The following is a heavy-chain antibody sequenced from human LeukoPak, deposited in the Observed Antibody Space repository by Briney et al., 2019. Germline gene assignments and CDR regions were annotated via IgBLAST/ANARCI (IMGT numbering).Heavy chain of an antibody. CDR2: ISGSGGST. Sequence: GGSLRLSCTASGFTFGDYAMSWVRQAPGKGLEWVSAISGSGGSTYYADSVKGRFTISRDNSKNTLYLQMNSLRAEDTAVYYCAKVVSFWSGYYYYMDVWGKGTTVTVSS. V-gene: IGHV3-23*01. D-gene: IGHD3-3*01. CDR1: GFTFGDYA. CDR3: AKVVSFWSGYYYYMDV. J-gene: IGHJ6*03.